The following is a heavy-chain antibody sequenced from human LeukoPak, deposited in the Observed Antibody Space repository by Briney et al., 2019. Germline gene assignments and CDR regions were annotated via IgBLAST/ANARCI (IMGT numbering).Heavy chain of an antibody. D-gene: IGHD3-3*01. J-gene: IGHJ5*02. Sequence: SETLSLTCAVYGGSFSGYYWSWIRQPPGKGLEWIGEINHSGSTNYNPSLKSRVTISVDTSKNQFSLKLSSVTVADTAVYYCARQYYDFWSGYYRANWFDPWGQGTLVTVSS. CDR1: GGSFSGYY. CDR3: ARQYYDFWSGYYRANWFDP. V-gene: IGHV4-34*01. CDR2: INHSGST.